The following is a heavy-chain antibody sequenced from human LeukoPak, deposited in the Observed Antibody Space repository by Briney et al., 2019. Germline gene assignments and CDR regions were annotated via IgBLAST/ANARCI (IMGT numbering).Heavy chain of an antibody. V-gene: IGHV3-53*01. CDR1: GFSVSSNC. D-gene: IGHD2-2*01. Sequence: PGGSLRLSCAASGFSVSSNCMNWVRQAPGKGLEWVAVIYSGGSTYYADSVKGRFTISRDNSKNTLFLQMNSLRAEDTAVYYCARELVVLPDYHYYGLDVWGQGTTVTVSS. J-gene: IGHJ6*02. CDR2: IYSGGST. CDR3: ARELVVLPDYHYYGLDV.